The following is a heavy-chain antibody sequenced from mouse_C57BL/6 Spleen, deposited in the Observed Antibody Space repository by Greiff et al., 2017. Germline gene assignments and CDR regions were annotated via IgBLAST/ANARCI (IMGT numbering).Heavy chain of an antibody. CDR2: ISSGSSTI. J-gene: IGHJ4*01. V-gene: IGHV5-17*01. Sequence: EVMLVESGGGLVKPGGSLKLSCAASGFTFSDYGMHWVRQAPEKGLEWVAYISSGSSTIYYADTVKGRFTITRDNAKNTLFLQMTSLRSEDTAIYYCASPNGRGAMDYWGQGTSVTVSS. CDR1: GFTFSDYG. CDR3: ASPNGRGAMDY.